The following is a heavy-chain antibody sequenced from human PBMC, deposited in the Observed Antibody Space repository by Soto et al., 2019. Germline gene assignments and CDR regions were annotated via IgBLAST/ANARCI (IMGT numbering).Heavy chain of an antibody. V-gene: IGHV3-7*01. CDR2: IKQDGSEK. D-gene: IGHD3-3*01. Sequence: QSGGSLRLSCAASGFTFSSYWMSWVRQAPGKGLEWVANIKQDGSEKYYVDSVKGRFTISRDNAKNSLYLQMNSLRAEDTAVYYSARANYDFRSGSPYYYGMDVRGQGPTVTVSS. J-gene: IGHJ6*02. CDR1: GFTFSSYW. CDR3: ARANYDFRSGSPYYYGMDV.